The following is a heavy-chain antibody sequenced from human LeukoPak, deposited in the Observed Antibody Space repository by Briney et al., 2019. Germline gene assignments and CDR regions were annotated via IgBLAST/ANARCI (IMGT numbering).Heavy chain of an antibody. V-gene: IGHV3-7*03. CDR3: AKDSKSRYFDWSPLFDY. D-gene: IGHD3-9*01. Sequence: PGGSLRLSCAASGFTFSNYWMSWVRQAPGKGLEWVADIKQDGSEKYYVDSVKGRFTISRDNSRNTLYLQMNSLRAEDTAVYYCAKDSKSRYFDWSPLFDYWGQGTLVTVSS. CDR2: IKQDGSEK. J-gene: IGHJ4*02. CDR1: GFTFSNYW.